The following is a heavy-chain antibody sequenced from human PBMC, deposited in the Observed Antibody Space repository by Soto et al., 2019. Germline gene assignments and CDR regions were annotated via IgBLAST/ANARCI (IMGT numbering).Heavy chain of an antibody. J-gene: IGHJ6*02. CDR3: ARGPGCSSTSCYQVSYGMDV. CDR2: INHSGST. CDR1: GGSFSGYY. Sequence: NPSETLSLTCAVYGGSFSGYYWSWIRQPPGKGLEWIGEINHSGSTNYNPSLKSRVTISVDTSKNQFSLKLSSVTAADTAVYYCARGPGCSSTSCYQVSYGMDVWGQGTTVTVSS. V-gene: IGHV4-34*01. D-gene: IGHD2-2*01.